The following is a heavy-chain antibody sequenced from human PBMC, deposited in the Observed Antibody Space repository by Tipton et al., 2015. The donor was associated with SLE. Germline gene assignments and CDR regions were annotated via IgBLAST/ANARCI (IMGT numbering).Heavy chain of an antibody. CDR3: ARGDCSSTSCLDY. Sequence: TLSLTCTVSGGSISSSSYYWGWIRQPPGKGLEWIGYIYYSGSTSYNPSLKSRVTISVDTSKNQFSLKLSSVTAADTAVYYCARGDCSSTSCLDYWGQGTLVTVSS. V-gene: IGHV4-61*05. CDR2: IYYSGST. CDR1: GGSISSSSYY. J-gene: IGHJ4*02. D-gene: IGHD2-2*01.